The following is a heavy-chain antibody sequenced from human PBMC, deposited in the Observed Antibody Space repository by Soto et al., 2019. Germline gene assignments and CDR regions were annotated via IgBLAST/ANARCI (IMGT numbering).Heavy chain of an antibody. V-gene: IGHV3-33*01. D-gene: IGHD2-15*01. CDR1: GFTFSSYG. Sequence: QVQLVESGGGVVQPERSLRLSCAASGFTFSSYGMHWVRQAPGKGLEWVAVIWYDGSNKYYADSVKGRFTISRDNSKNTLYLQMNSLRAEDTAVYYCASEYCSGGSCYYYGMDVWGPGTTVTVSS. J-gene: IGHJ6*02. CDR3: ASEYCSGGSCYYYGMDV. CDR2: IWYDGSNK.